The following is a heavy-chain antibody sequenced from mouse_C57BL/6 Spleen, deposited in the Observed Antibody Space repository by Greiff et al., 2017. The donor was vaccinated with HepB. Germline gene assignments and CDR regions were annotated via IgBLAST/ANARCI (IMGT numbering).Heavy chain of an antibody. CDR1: GFNIKDDY. V-gene: IGHV14-4*01. D-gene: IGHD1-1*01. CDR2: IDPENGDT. Sequence: EVQLQQSGAELVRPGASVKLSCTASGFNIKDDYMHWVKQRPEQGLEWIGWIDPENGDTEYASKFQGKATITADTSSNTAYLQLSSLTSEDTAVYYCTTDGSSSFDYWGQSTTLTVSS. J-gene: IGHJ2*01. CDR3: TTDGSSSFDY.